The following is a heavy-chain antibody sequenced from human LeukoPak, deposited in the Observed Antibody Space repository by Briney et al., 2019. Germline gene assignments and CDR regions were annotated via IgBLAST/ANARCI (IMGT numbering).Heavy chain of an antibody. CDR1: TFSDYW. CDR3: ARDYYDSSGYYGY. D-gene: IGHD3-22*01. J-gene: IGHJ4*02. Sequence: TFSDYWMNWVLQAPATGLGGSGSIYYSGSTYYNPSLKSRVTISVDTSKNQFSLKLSSVTAADTAVYYCARDYYDSSGYYGYWGQGTLVTVSS. V-gene: IGHV4-39*07. CDR2: IYYSGST.